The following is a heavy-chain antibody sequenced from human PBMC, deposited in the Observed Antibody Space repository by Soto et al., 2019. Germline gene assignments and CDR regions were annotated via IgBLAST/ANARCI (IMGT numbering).Heavy chain of an antibody. J-gene: IGHJ6*02. V-gene: IGHV5-51*01. CDR1: GYSFTSYW. CDR2: IYPGDSDT. D-gene: IGHD5-18*01. CDR3: ARTPRSGYSYGYFYYGMDV. Sequence: PGESLKISCKGSGYSFTSYWIGWVRQMTGKGLEWMGIIYPGDSDTRYSPSFQGQVTISADKSISTAYLQWSSLKASDTAMYYCARTPRSGYSYGYFYYGMDVWGQGTTVTVSS.